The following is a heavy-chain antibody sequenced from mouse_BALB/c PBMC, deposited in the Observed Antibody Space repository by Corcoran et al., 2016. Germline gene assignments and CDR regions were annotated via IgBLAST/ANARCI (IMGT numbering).Heavy chain of an antibody. J-gene: IGHJ1*01. V-gene: IGHV9-3-1*01. Sequence: QIQWVQSGPELKKPGETVKISCKASGYTFTHYGMNWVKQAPGKGLKWMGWINTYTGEPTYADDFKGRFAFSLETSASTAYLQINNLKNEDTATYFCARWGTTVVGDWYFDVWGAGTTVTVSS. CDR3: ARWGTTVVGDWYFDV. D-gene: IGHD1-1*01. CDR1: GYTFTHYG. CDR2: INTYTGEP.